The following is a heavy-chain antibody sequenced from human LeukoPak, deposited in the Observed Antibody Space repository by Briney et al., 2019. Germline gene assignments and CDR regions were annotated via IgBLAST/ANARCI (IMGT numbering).Heavy chain of an antibody. J-gene: IGHJ4*02. Sequence: GASVKVSCKASGYTFTSYGISWVRQAPGQGLEWMGWISAYNGNTNYAQKLQGRVTMTTDTSTSTAYMELRSLRSDDTAVYYCARGNTYYDILTGSPFDYWGQGTLVTVSS. CDR1: GYTFTSYG. CDR3: ARGNTYYDILTGSPFDY. CDR2: ISAYNGNT. V-gene: IGHV1-18*01. D-gene: IGHD3-9*01.